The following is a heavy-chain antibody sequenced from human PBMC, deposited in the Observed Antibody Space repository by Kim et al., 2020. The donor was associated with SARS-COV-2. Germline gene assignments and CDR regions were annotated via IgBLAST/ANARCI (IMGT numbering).Heavy chain of an antibody. CDR2: INPNSGGT. CDR3: AREDVDTAMANFDY. D-gene: IGHD5-18*01. V-gene: IGHV1-2*04. J-gene: IGHJ4*02. CDR1: GYTFTGYY. Sequence: ASVKVSCKASGYTFTGYYMHWVRQAPGQGLEWIGRINPNSGGTNYAQKFQGWVTMTRDTSISTAYMELSRLRSDYTAVYYCAREDVDTAMANFDYWGQGTLVTVSS.